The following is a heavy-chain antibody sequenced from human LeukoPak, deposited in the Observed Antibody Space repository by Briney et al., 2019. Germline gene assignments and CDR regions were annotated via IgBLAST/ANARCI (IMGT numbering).Heavy chain of an antibody. CDR2: ISSSSSYI. CDR3: ARRVCSSTSCSADY. J-gene: IGHJ4*02. D-gene: IGHD2-2*01. CDR1: GFTFSSYS. V-gene: IGHV3-21*01. Sequence: GGSLRLSCAASGFTFSSYSMNWVRQAPGKGLEWVSSISSSSSYIYYADSVKGRFTISRDNAKNSLYLQMNSLRAEDTAVYYCARRVCSSTSCSADYWGQGTLVTVSS.